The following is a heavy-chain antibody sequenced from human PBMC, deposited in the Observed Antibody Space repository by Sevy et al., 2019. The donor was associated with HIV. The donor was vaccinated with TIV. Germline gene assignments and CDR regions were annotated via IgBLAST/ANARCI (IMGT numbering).Heavy chain of an antibody. CDR3: ARNYHDNTGHRKGIDI. CDR2: ISSSSSDSSV. D-gene: IGHD3-22*01. J-gene: IGHJ3*02. V-gene: IGHV3-11*04. CDR1: GFTFIDYY. Sequence: GGSLRLSCAASGFTFIDYYMSWIRQAPGKGLEWVSYISSSSSDSSVYYADSVKGRFTISRDNAKNSLYLQMNSLRAEDTAVYYCARNYHDNTGHRKGIDIWGQGTMVTVSS.